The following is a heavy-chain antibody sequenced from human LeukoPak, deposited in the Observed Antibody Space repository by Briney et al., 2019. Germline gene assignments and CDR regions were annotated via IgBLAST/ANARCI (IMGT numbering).Heavy chain of an antibody. CDR1: GGTFISYA. D-gene: IGHD3-22*01. CDR2: IIPIFGTA. Sequence: SVKVSCKASGGTFISYAISWVRQAPGQGLEWMGRIIPIFGTANYAQKFQGRVTITTDESTSTAYMELSSLRSEDTAVYYCAREDVWSSGYPFDYWGQGTLVTVSS. V-gene: IGHV1-69*05. J-gene: IGHJ4*02. CDR3: AREDVWSSGYPFDY.